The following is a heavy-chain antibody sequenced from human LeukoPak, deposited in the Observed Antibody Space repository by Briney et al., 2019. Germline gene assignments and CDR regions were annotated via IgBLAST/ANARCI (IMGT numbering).Heavy chain of an antibody. J-gene: IGHJ1*01. CDR1: GGTFSSYA. Sequence: SVKVSCKASGGTFSSYAISWVRQAPGQGLEWMGGIIPIFGTANYAQKFQGRVTITADESTSTAYMELSSLRSEDTAVYYCAGFDYYDSRGYFQHWGQGTLVTVSS. D-gene: IGHD3-10*01. CDR3: AGFDYYDSRGYFQH. CDR2: IIPIFGTA. V-gene: IGHV1-69*13.